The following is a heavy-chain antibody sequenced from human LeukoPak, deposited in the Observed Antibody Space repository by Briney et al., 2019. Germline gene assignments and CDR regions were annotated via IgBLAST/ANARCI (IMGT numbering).Heavy chain of an antibody. V-gene: IGHV4-59*01. CDR1: GGSISSYY. Sequence: SETLSLTCTVSGGSISSYYWSWIRQPPGKGLEWIGYIYYSGSTNYNPSLKSRVTISVDTSKNQFSLELSSVTAADTAVYYCARVVGATTLDYWGQGTLVTVSS. CDR2: IYYSGST. D-gene: IGHD1-26*01. J-gene: IGHJ4*02. CDR3: ARVVGATTLDY.